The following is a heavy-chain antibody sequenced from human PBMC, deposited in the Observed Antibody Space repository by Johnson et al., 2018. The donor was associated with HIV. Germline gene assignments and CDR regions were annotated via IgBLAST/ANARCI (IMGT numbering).Heavy chain of an antibody. D-gene: IGHD3-3*01. V-gene: IGHV3-30-3*01. CDR1: GFTFSSYT. Sequence: QVQLVESGGGVVQPGRSLRLSCAASGFTFSSYTVHWVRQSPGKGLEWVSLISHDGSNEYYADSVKGRFTVSRDNSKNTLYLQMSSLRAEDSALYYCAIESLSYYNFWGVSRHDACAIWVLGTMVTVSS. CDR2: ISHDGSNE. J-gene: IGHJ3*02. CDR3: AIESLSYYNFWGVSRHDACAI.